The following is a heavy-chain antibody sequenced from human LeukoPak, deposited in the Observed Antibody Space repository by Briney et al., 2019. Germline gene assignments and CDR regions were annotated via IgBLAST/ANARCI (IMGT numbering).Heavy chain of an antibody. CDR2: IWYDGSNK. J-gene: IGHJ4*02. D-gene: IGHD3-16*01. Sequence: GRSLRLSCAASGFTFSSYGMHWVRQAPGKGLEWVAVIWYDGSNKYYADSVKGRFTISRDNSKNTLYLQMNSLRAEDTAVYYCAKDLGGGLAEYYFDYWGQGTLVTVSS. CDR3: AKDLGGGLAEYYFDY. V-gene: IGHV3-33*06. CDR1: GFTFSSYG.